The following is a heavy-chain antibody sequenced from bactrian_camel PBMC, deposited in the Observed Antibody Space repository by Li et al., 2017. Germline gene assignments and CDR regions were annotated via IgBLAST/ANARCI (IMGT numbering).Heavy chain of an antibody. J-gene: IGHJ4*01. V-gene: IGHV3S1*01. D-gene: IGHD4*01. Sequence: VQLVESGGGLVQPGGSLRLSCAASGFTFSSYWMFWVRQAPGKGLEWVSSISADGGRTAYANSVEARFTISRDNAKNTVYLQMNSLKSEDTAQYYCATDFVRYSDYSGAFFYWGQGTQVTVS. CDR2: ISADGGRT. CDR1: GFTFSSYW. CDR3: ATDFVRYSDYSGAFFY.